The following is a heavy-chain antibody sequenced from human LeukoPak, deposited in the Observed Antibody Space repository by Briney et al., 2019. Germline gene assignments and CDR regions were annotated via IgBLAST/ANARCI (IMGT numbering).Heavy chain of an antibody. V-gene: IGHV1-2*02. CDR3: ARGPLGGYGSGSQADY. CDR1: GYTFTGYF. Sequence: GASVKVSCKASGYTFTGYFMHWVRQAPGQGLEWMGWISLNTGGTNYAQTFQGRVLMTRDTSVSTAYMELYSLRSDDTAVYYCARGPLGGYGSGSQADYWGQGTLVSVSS. J-gene: IGHJ4*02. D-gene: IGHD3-10*01. CDR2: ISLNTGGT.